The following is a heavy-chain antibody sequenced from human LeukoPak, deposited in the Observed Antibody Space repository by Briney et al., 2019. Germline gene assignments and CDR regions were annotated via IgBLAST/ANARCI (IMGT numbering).Heavy chain of an antibody. CDR1: GYKFTNYW. J-gene: IGHJ5*02. CDR3: ARAPLDSSGNHWGVWFDP. V-gene: IGHV5-51*01. CDR2: IFPGDSDS. Sequence: GESLKISCKGSGYKFTNYWIGWVRQMPGKGLEWMAIIFPGDSDSRYSPSFRDQVTISANKSTTTAYLQWSSLKASDTAIYYCARAPLDSSGNHWGVWFDPWGQGTLVTVSS. D-gene: IGHD3-22*01.